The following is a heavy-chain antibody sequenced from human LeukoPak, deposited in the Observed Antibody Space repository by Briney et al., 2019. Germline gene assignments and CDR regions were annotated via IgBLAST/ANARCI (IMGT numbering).Heavy chain of an antibody. D-gene: IGHD3-22*01. CDR1: ADSISSRY. CDR3: ANLHYISSGSNFDY. V-gene: IGHV4-59*11. CDR2: IHYSGTT. Sequence: SETLSLTCTVSADSISSRYCSWIRQPPGKGLEWIGYIHYSGTTNYNPSLKSRVTISVDTSKKQFSLKLKSVTAADTAVYYCANLHYISSGSNFDYWGQGTLVTVSS. J-gene: IGHJ4*02.